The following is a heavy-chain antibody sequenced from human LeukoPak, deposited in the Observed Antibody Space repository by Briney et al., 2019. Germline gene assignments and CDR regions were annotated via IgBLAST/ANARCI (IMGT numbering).Heavy chain of an antibody. V-gene: IGHV3-23*01. CDR3: VRTEGGVRGLSPDY. Sequence: PGGSLRLSYAASGFTFSSYAMSWARQAPGKGLEWVSAISGSGGSTYYADSVKGRFTISRDNAKNSLFLQMNSLRAEDTAVYYCVRTEGGVRGLSPDYWGQGTLVTVSS. D-gene: IGHD3-10*01. CDR1: GFTFSSYA. CDR2: ISGSGGST. J-gene: IGHJ4*02.